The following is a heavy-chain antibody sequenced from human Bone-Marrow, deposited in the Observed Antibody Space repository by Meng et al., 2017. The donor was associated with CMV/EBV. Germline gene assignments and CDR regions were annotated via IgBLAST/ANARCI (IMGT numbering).Heavy chain of an antibody. CDR3: AKRPGGSADY. V-gene: IGHV3-23*01. CDR2: ISGSGGST. D-gene: IGHD3-10*01. Sequence: ETLSLTCTVSGGSISSYYWNWIRQPPGKGLEWVSAISGSGGSTYYADSVKGRFTISRDNSKNTLYLQMNSLRAEDTAVYYCAKRPGGSADYWGQGTLVTLSS. J-gene: IGHJ4*02. CDR1: GGSISSYY.